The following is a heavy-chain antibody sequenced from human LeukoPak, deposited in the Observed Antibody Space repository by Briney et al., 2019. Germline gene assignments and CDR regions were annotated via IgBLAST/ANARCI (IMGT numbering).Heavy chain of an antibody. Sequence: GGSLRLSCAASGFTFSSYATHWVRQAPGKGLEYVSAIVGNGGSTYYANSVKGRFTISRDNSKNTLYLQMGSLRAEDMAVYYCARGATSGLYGTLDYWGRGTLVTVSS. V-gene: IGHV3-64*01. D-gene: IGHD3-16*01. J-gene: IGHJ4*02. CDR2: IVGNGGST. CDR3: ARGATSGLYGTLDY. CDR1: GFTFSSYA.